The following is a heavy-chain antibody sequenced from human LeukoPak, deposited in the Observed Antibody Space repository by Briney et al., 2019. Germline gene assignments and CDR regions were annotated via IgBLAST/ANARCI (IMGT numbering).Heavy chain of an antibody. D-gene: IGHD3-10*01. V-gene: IGHV1-18*01. CDR3: AREGLSIIIFYLDY. CDR2: TSAYNGNT. CDR1: GYTFSEYG. J-gene: IGHJ4*02. Sequence: ASVKVSCKASGYTFSEYGVSWVRQAPGQGPEWMGWTSAYNGNTRYAQKFQGRVTLTTDTSTNIAYMELTNLRSDDTAVYYCAREGLSIIIFYLDYWGQGTLVTVSS.